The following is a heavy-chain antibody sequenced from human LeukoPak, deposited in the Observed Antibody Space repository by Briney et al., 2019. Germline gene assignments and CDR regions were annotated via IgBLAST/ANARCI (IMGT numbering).Heavy chain of an antibody. V-gene: IGHV3-64*01. D-gene: IGHD2-15*01. CDR1: GFTFSSYA. J-gene: IGHJ4*02. CDR2: ISSNGGST. Sequence: PGGSLRLSCAASGFTFSSYAMHWVRQAPGKGLEYVSAISSNGGSTHYANSVKGRFTISRDNSKNTLYLQMGSLRAEDMAVYYCARCFSSGGSCYSGGFDYWGQGTLVTVSS. CDR3: ARCFSSGGSCYSGGFDY.